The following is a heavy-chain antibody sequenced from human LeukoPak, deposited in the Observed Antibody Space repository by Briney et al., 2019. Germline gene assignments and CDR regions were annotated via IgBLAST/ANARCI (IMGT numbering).Heavy chain of an antibody. CDR3: ARGGMVRGVISTGASEYYGMDV. V-gene: IGHV1-69*04. J-gene: IGHJ6*02. D-gene: IGHD3-10*01. CDR2: IIPILGIA. CDR1: GGTFISYA. Sequence: ASVKVSCKASGGTFISYAISWVRQAPGQGLEWMGRIIPILGIANYAQKFQGRVTITADKSTSTAYMELSSLRSEDTAVYYCARGGMVRGVISTGASEYYGMDVWGQGTTVTVSS.